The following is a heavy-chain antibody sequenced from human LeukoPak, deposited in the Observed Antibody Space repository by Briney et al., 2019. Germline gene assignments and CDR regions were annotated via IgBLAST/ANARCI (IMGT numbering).Heavy chain of an antibody. Sequence: GGSLRLSCAASGFTFSSYWMHWVRQAPGKGLVWVSRINTDGSSTSYADSVKGRSTISRDNAKNTLYLQMNSLRAEDTAVYYCARAVRGTVQLGYWGQGTLVTVSS. CDR3: ARAVRGTVQLGY. V-gene: IGHV3-74*01. CDR1: GFTFSSYW. D-gene: IGHD1-1*01. CDR2: INTDGSST. J-gene: IGHJ4*02.